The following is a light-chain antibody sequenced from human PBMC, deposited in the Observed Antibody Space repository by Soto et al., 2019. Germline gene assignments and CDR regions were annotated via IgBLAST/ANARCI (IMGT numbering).Light chain of an antibody. Sequence: QSALTQPASVSGSPGQSITISCTGSSSDVGAYNYVSWYQHHPGKAPKLMIHDVSNRPSGVSNRFSGSKSGNTASLTISGLQAEDEADYYCSSYTFSSTHVFGTGTKLTV. CDR1: SSDVGAYNY. CDR2: DVS. CDR3: SSYTFSSTHV. V-gene: IGLV2-14*03. J-gene: IGLJ1*01.